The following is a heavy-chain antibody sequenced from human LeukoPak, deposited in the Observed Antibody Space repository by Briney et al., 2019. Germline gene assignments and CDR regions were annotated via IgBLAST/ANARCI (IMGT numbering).Heavy chain of an antibody. V-gene: IGHV3-30*02. CDR1: GFTFSSYG. Sequence: PGGSLRLSCAASGFTFSSYGMHWVRQAPGKGLEWVAFIRYDGSNKYYADSVKGRFTISRDNSKNTLYLQMNSLRAEDTAVYYCARCKRYYDTYGYYDPGEVFDYWGQGTLVTASS. J-gene: IGHJ4*02. D-gene: IGHD3-22*01. CDR2: IRYDGSNK. CDR3: ARCKRYYDTYGYYDPGEVFDY.